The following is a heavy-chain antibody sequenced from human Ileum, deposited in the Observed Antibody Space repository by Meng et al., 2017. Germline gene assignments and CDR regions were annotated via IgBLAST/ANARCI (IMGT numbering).Heavy chain of an antibody. CDR2: VYYSWST. CDR1: GVTNCSNSYV. J-gene: IGHJ5*02. Sequence: QLQVAEAGPGQAKPSGSLSLPWTGSGVTNCSNSYVWGWIRQPPGKVLEWIGGVYYSWSTYYKSSLKSRVTISGDTSKNQFSLKLSSVTAADTAVYYCATCIRVRPWIDPWGQGTLVTVSS. CDR3: ATCIRVRPWIDP. D-gene: IGHD1-14*01. V-gene: IGHV4-39*07.